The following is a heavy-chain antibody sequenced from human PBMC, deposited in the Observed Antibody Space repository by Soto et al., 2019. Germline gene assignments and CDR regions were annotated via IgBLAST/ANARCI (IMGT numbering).Heavy chain of an antibody. V-gene: IGHV3-23*01. J-gene: IGHJ4*02. Sequence: GGSLRLSCAASGFTFSSYAMSWVRQAPGKGLEWVSAISGSGGSTYYADSVKGRFTISRDNSKNTLYLQMNSLRAEDTAVYYCAKSILSNDFWSGPTSFDYWGQGTLVTVSS. D-gene: IGHD3-3*01. CDR2: ISGSGGST. CDR3: AKSILSNDFWSGPTSFDY. CDR1: GFTFSSYA.